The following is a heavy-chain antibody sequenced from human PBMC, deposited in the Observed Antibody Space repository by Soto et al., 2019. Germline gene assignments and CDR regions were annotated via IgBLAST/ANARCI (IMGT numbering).Heavy chain of an antibody. CDR2: MNPNSGNT. J-gene: IGHJ6*02. CDR1: GYTFTSYD. V-gene: IGHV1-8*01. CDR3: AREVTFYGLDV. Sequence: QVQLVQSGAEVKKPGASVKVSCKASGYTFTSYDINWVRQATGQGLEWMGWMNPNSGNTGYAQKFQGRVTMTRNTSISTAYRELSSLRAEDTAVDSCAREVTFYGLDVWGHGNTVTVSS.